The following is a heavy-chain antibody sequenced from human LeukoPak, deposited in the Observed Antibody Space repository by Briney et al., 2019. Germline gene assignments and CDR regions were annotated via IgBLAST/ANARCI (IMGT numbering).Heavy chain of an antibody. J-gene: IGHJ3*02. CDR1: GFTFSGHA. CDR2: ISSGSRYI. V-gene: IGHV3-21*01. Sequence: GGSLRLSCAASGFTFSGHAMTWVRQAPGKGLQWVSSISSGSRYISYAESLKGRFTISRDSARNSLFLQMNSLGAEDTALYFCARHLFDIVVVPSAIDSFDIWGQGTMVTVSS. D-gene: IGHD2-2*02. CDR3: ARHLFDIVVVPSAIDSFDI.